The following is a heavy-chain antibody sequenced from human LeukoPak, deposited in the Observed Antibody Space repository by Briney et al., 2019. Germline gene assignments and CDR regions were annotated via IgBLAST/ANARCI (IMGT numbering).Heavy chain of an antibody. CDR2: IYYSGST. Sequence: PSQTLSLTCTVAGGTISSGGYYWSWIRQHPGKGLEWIGYIYYSGSTYYNPSLKSRVTISVDTSKNQFSLKLSSVTAADTAVYYCARVRTYGDYWYWGQGTLVTVSS. V-gene: IGHV4-30-4*08. CDR3: ARVRTYGDYWY. D-gene: IGHD4-17*01. CDR1: GGTISSGGYY. J-gene: IGHJ4*02.